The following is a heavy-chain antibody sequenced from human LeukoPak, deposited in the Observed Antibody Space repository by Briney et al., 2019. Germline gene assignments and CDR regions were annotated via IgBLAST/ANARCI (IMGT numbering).Heavy chain of an antibody. CDR2: ISAYNGNT. V-gene: IGHV1-18*01. J-gene: IGHJ5*02. CDR1: GYTFTSYG. Sequence: GASVKVSCKASGYTFTSYGISWVRQAPGQGLEWMGWISAYNGNTNYAQKLQGRVTMTTDTSTSTAYMELRSLRSEDTAVYYCARSKQWLVRLSGNNWFDPWGQGTLVTVSS. CDR3: ARSKQWLVRLSGNNWFDP. D-gene: IGHD6-19*01.